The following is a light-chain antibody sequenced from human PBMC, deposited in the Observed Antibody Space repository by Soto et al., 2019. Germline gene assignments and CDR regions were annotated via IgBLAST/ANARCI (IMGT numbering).Light chain of an antibody. J-gene: IGLJ2*01. Sequence: QSALTQSASVSGSPGQSITISCTGTSSDVGAYNYVSWYQQHPGNAPKLMIYEVSNRPSGVSNRFSGSKSGNTASLSISGLQAEDEADYYCSSYTTISTLVFGGGTKLTVL. CDR1: SSDVGAYNY. V-gene: IGLV2-14*01. CDR3: SSYTTISTLV. CDR2: EVS.